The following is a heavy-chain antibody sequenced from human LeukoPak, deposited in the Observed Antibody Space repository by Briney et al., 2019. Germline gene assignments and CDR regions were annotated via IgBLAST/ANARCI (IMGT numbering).Heavy chain of an antibody. CDR2: ISSSSSTI. D-gene: IGHD3-16*02. J-gene: IGHJ5*02. V-gene: IGHV3-48*01. CDR1: GFTFSSYS. CDR3: ARDATVRIENWFDP. Sequence: GGSLRLSCAASGFTFSSYSMNWVRQAPGKGLEWVSYISSSSSTIYYADSVKGRFTISRDNAKNSLYLQMNSLRAEDTAVYYCARDATVRIENWFDPWGQGTLVTVSS.